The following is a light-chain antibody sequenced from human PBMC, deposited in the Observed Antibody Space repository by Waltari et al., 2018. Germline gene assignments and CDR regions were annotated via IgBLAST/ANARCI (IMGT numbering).Light chain of an antibody. J-gene: IGLJ3*02. CDR1: VLGENF. CDR3: VSGDEDILV. Sequence: SYELTQLPSVSVSPGQTARIPCPGDVLGENFADWYRQEPGQAPVLVIYEDDKRYPGVPERFSGSTSGNTATLTISRVLTEDEADYYCVSGDEDILVFGGGTKLTVL. V-gene: IGLV3-22*01. CDR2: EDD.